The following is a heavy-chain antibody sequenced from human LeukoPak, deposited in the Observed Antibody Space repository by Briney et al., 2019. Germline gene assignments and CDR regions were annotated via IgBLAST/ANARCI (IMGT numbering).Heavy chain of an antibody. Sequence: SETLSLTCAVYGGSFSGYYWTWIRQPPGKGLEYFGEINHSGNTNYNPSLRSRVTISVDTSKSQFSLKLSSVTAADTAVYYCARSPHFGVVITYFDYWGQGTLVTVSS. D-gene: IGHD3-3*01. CDR3: ARSPHFGVVITYFDY. V-gene: IGHV4-34*01. CDR1: GGSFSGYY. CDR2: INHSGNT. J-gene: IGHJ4*02.